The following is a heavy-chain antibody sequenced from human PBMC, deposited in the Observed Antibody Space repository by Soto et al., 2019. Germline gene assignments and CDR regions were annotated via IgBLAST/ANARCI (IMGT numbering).Heavy chain of an antibody. CDR3: ASSVGGYCTNGVCSHYYYLDV. V-gene: IGHV3-33*01. CDR1: GFTFSSYG. CDR2: IWYDGSNK. Sequence: PGGSLRLSCAASGFTFSSYGMHWVRQAPGKGLEWVAVIWYDGSNKYYADSVKGRFTISRDNSKNTLYLQMNSLRAEDTAVYYCASSVGGYCTNGVCSHYYYLDVWGKGTTVTVSS. D-gene: IGHD2-8*01. J-gene: IGHJ6*03.